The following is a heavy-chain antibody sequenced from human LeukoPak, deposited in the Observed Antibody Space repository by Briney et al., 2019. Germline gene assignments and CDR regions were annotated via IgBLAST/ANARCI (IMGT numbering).Heavy chain of an antibody. CDR3: ARGSSIAVAGTY. V-gene: IGHV3-48*03. D-gene: IGHD6-19*01. Sequence: PGGSLRLSCAASGFTFSSYEMSWVRQAPGKGLEWVSYISSSGSTIYYADSVKGRFTISRDNAKNSLYLQMNSLRAEDTAVYYCARGSSIAVAGTYWGQGTLVTVSS. J-gene: IGHJ4*02. CDR2: ISSSGSTI. CDR1: GFTFSSYE.